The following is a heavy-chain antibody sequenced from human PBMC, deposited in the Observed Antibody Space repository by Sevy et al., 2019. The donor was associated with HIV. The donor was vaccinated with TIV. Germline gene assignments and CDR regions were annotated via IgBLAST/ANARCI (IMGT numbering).Heavy chain of an antibody. Sequence: SETLSLTCNVSGGSVSSEYWSWIRQPAGKGLEWIGRIYTSETINYNPALKSRVTMSIDTSKNQISLKLTSVTAADTAVYYWAREFFYCSTDYYWPAYYFDNWGQGTLVTVSS. V-gene: IGHV4-4*07. D-gene: IGHD2-2*01. J-gene: IGHJ4*02. CDR2: IYTSETI. CDR3: AREFFYCSTDYYWPAYYFDN. CDR1: GGSVSSEY.